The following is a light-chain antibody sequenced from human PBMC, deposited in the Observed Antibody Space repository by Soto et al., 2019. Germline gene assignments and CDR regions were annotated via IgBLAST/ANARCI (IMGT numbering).Light chain of an antibody. Sequence: EIVLTQSPATLSLSPGERATLSCRASQSVSSYLAWYQQKPGQAPRLLIYDASNRATGIPARFSGSGPGTDFTLTISSLEPEVFAVYYCQQRSNWLTFGQGTRLEIK. CDR1: QSVSSY. V-gene: IGKV3-11*01. CDR2: DAS. CDR3: QQRSNWLT. J-gene: IGKJ5*01.